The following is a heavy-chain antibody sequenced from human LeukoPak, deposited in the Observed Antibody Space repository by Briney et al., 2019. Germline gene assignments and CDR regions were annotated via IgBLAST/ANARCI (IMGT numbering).Heavy chain of an antibody. J-gene: IGHJ3*02. CDR2: ISGSGGIT. CDR1: GFTFSSYA. CDR3: AKHLRQQDRNDAFDI. Sequence: PGGSLRLSCAASGFTFSSYAMTWVRQAPGKGLEWVSTISGSGGITYYADSVKGRFTISRDNFKNTLYLQMNSLRVEDTAVYYCAKHLRQQDRNDAFDIWGQGTMVTVSS. V-gene: IGHV3-23*01. D-gene: IGHD6-13*01.